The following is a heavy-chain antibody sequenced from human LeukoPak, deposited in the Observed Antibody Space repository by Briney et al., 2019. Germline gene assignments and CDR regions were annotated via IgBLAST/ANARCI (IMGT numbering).Heavy chain of an antibody. V-gene: IGHV3-23*01. CDR2: ISSSGGDT. Sequence: GGSLRLSCAASGFTFSTYAMSWVRQAPGKGLEWVSAISSSGGDTYYADSVKGRFTISRDNSRNTLYLQMNSLRVEDTAVYYCAKSYYYDSSGYYANHPFDYWGQGTLVTVSS. D-gene: IGHD3-22*01. CDR1: GFTFSTYA. J-gene: IGHJ4*02. CDR3: AKSYYYDSSGYYANHPFDY.